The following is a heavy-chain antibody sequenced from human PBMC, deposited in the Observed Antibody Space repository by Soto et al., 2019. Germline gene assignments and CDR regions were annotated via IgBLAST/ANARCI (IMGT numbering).Heavy chain of an antibody. CDR2: ISYDGRHK. J-gene: IGHJ4*02. CDR1: GFTFSNYA. V-gene: IGHV3-30*04. CDR3: ARDQGVTFEGIFVPSADF. Sequence: QVQLVESGEGVVQPGRSLRLSCAASGFTFSNYAMHWVRQAPGKGLEWVAVISYDGRHKYFADSVKGRFTISRNNSNNTLYLQMDSLRPEDTALYYCARDQGVTFEGIFVPSADFWGQGTLVTVSS. D-gene: IGHD3-9*01.